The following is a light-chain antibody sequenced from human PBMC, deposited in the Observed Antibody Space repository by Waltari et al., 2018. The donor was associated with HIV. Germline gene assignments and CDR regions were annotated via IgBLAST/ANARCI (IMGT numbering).Light chain of an antibody. Sequence: DIQMTQSPSTQSQYVGDRVTITCRASQTITTYLNWYQQTPGKAPKLLIYAASSLQSGVPSRFSGSGSGTDFTLTISSLQPEDFATYYCQQNYGTPRTFGQGTKVEVK. CDR2: AAS. V-gene: IGKV1-39*01. J-gene: IGKJ1*01. CDR1: QTITTY. CDR3: QQNYGTPRT.